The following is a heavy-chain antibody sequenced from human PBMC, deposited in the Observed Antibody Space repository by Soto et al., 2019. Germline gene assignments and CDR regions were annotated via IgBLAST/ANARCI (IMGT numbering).Heavy chain of an antibody. CDR3: ARLANYDILTGPIVTHFDY. CDR1: GGSISSYY. V-gene: IGHV4-59*08. J-gene: IGHJ4*02. D-gene: IGHD3-9*01. CDR2: IYYSGST. Sequence: SETLSLTCTVSGGSISSYYWSWIRQPPGKGLEWIGYIYYSGSTNYNPSLKSRVTISVDTSKNQFSLKLSSVTAADTAVYYCARLANYDILTGPIVTHFDYWGQGTLVTVSS.